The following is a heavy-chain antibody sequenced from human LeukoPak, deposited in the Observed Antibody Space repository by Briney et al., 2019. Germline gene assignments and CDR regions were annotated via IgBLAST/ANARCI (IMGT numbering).Heavy chain of an antibody. D-gene: IGHD3-22*01. Sequence: GEFLKISCKGSGYSFTSYWIGWVRQLPGKGLEWMGIIFPRDSDTRYSPSFQGQVTISADKSISTAYLQWSSLKASDTAMYYCARHQTNYDSSGYYGLNDYWGQGTLVTVSS. CDR3: ARHQTNYDSSGYYGLNDY. CDR2: IFPRDSDT. V-gene: IGHV5-51*01. J-gene: IGHJ4*02. CDR1: GYSFTSYW.